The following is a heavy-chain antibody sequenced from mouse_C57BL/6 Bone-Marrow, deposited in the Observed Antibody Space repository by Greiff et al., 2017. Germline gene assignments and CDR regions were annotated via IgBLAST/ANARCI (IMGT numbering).Heavy chain of an antibody. D-gene: IGHD1-1*01. J-gene: IGHJ1*03. Sequence: EVHLVESGGGLVQSGRSLRLSCATSGFTFSDFYMEWVRQAPGKGLEWIAASRNKANDYTTEYSASVKGRFIVSRDTSQSILYLQMNALRAEDTAIYYCARDAYGSSYGWYFDVWGTGTTVTVSS. CDR3: ARDAYGSSYGWYFDV. CDR2: SRNKANDYTT. V-gene: IGHV7-1*01. CDR1: GFTFSDFY.